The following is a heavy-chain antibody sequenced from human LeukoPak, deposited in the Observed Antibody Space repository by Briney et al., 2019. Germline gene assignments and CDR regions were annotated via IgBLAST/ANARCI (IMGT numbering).Heavy chain of an antibody. V-gene: IGHV3-74*01. CDR1: GFTFTSCW. Sequence: PGGSLRLSCAASGFTFTSCWMHWVRQAPGKGLVWVSRINGDGSSTTFADSVKGRFTISRDNAKNTVYLQMNSLRVEDTAVYYCARDPYGSGSHWGQGTLVTVSS. D-gene: IGHD3-10*01. CDR2: INGDGSST. J-gene: IGHJ4*02. CDR3: ARDPYGSGSH.